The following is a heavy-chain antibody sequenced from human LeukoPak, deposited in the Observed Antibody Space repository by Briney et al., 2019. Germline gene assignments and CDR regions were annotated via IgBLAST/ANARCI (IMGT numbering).Heavy chain of an antibody. CDR3: ARDPPNYVFWGVYTKPHNGFDP. Sequence: GGSLRLSCAASGFTFSIYAMHWVRQAPGKGLEWVAVISYDGSIEYYVDSVKGRFTISRDNSKNTLYLQMNSLRAEDTAVYYGARDPPNYVFWGVYTKPHNGFDPGAREPRDTVS. J-gene: IGHJ5*02. V-gene: IGHV3-30*04. D-gene: IGHD3-3*01. CDR2: ISYDGSIE. CDR1: GFTFSIYA.